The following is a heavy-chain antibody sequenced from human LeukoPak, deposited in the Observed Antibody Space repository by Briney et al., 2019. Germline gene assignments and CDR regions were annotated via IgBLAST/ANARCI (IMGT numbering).Heavy chain of an antibody. CDR2: ISYDGSNK. J-gene: IGHJ4*02. Sequence: GGSLRLSCAASGFTFSSYGMHWVRQAPGKGLEWVAVISYDGSNKYYADSVKGRFTISRDNSKNTLYLQMNSLRGEDTAVYYCASIVVVIPWGQGTLVTVSS. CDR3: ASIVVVIP. CDR1: GFTFSSYG. D-gene: IGHD2-21*01. V-gene: IGHV3-30*03.